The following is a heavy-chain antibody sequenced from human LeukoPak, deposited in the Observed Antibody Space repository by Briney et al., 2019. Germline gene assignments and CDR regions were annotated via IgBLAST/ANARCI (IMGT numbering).Heavy chain of an antibody. D-gene: IGHD6-13*01. CDR2: ISSSSSYI. Sequence: GGSLRLSCAASGFTFSSYSMNWVRQAPGKGLEWVSSISSSSSYIYYADSVKGRFTISRDNAKNLLYLQMNSLRAEDTAVYYCARVSSSWYGAFDIWGQGTMVTVSS. J-gene: IGHJ3*02. V-gene: IGHV3-21*01. CDR1: GFTFSSYS. CDR3: ARVSSSWYGAFDI.